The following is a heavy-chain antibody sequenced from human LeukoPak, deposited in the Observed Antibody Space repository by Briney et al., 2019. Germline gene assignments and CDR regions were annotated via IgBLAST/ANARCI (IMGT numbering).Heavy chain of an antibody. D-gene: IGHD1-26*01. CDR1: GGSISSSSYY. CDR3: ASRSGARGYFDY. J-gene: IGHJ4*02. Sequence: SETLSLTCTVSGGSISSSSYYWGWIRQPPGKGLEWIGSIYYSGSTYYNPSLKSRVTISVDTSKNQFSLKLSSVTAADTAVYYCASRSGARGYFDYWGQGTLVTVSS. CDR2: IYYSGST. V-gene: IGHV4-39*01.